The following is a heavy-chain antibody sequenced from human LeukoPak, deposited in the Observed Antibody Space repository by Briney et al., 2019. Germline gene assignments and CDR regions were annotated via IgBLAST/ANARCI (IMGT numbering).Heavy chain of an antibody. J-gene: IGHJ4*02. CDR3: AKGVGGNLDY. D-gene: IGHD4-23*01. V-gene: IGHV3-23*01. CDR2: VGGAGVGT. Sequence: GGSLRLSCAASGFTFSTYAMSWVRQAPGKGLEWVSAVGGAGVGTHYADSVKGRFTISRDNSMNTLYLQMNSLRAEDTAVHYCAKGVGGNLDYWGQGTLVTVSS. CDR1: GFTFSTYA.